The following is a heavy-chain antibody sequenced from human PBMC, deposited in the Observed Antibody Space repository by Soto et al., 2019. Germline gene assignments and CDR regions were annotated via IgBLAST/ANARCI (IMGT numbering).Heavy chain of an antibody. J-gene: IGHJ6*02. D-gene: IGHD1-26*01. V-gene: IGHV1-69*13. CDR2: IIPIFGTA. CDR1: GGTFSSYA. Sequence: SVKVCCKASGGTFSSYAISWVRQATGQGLEWMGGIIPIFGTANYAQKFQGRVTITADESTSTAYMELSSLRSEDTAVYYCARDQAIRWDYYYYGMDVWGQGTTVTVSS. CDR3: ARDQAIRWDYYYYGMDV.